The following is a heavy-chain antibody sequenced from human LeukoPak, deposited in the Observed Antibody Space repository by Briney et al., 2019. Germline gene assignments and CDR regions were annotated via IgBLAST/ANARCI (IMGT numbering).Heavy chain of an antibody. CDR1: GYTFTRYD. V-gene: IGHV1-8*03. Sequence: ASVKVSCKASGYTFTRYDINWVRQATGQGLEWMGWVNPNSGYTGYTQKFQGRVTITRDTSINTAYMELSSLRSEDTAVYYCAREAPYSSDDYWGQGTPVTVSS. D-gene: IGHD6-25*01. CDR2: VNPNSGYT. J-gene: IGHJ4*02. CDR3: AREAPYSSDDY.